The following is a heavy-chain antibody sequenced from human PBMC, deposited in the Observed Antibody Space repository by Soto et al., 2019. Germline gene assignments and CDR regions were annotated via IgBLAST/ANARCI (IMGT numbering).Heavy chain of an antibody. J-gene: IGHJ6*02. Sequence: QVQLVQSGAEVKKPGASVKVSCKASGYTFTSYGISWVRQAPGQGLEWMGWISAYNGNTNYAQKHQGRVTMTTDPSTSTAYMELRSLRSDDTAVYYCARVGGQPGGDYYYYGMDVWGQGTTVTVSS. CDR2: ISAYNGNT. V-gene: IGHV1-18*01. CDR3: ARVGGQPGGDYYYYGMDV. CDR1: GYTFTSYG. D-gene: IGHD3-16*01.